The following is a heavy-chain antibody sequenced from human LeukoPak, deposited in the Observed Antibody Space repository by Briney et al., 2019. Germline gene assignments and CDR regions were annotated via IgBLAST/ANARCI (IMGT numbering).Heavy chain of an antibody. J-gene: IGHJ3*02. CDR3: ARDFIYSSNAFDI. Sequence: ASVKVSCKASGYTFTDYYIHWVRLAPGQGLEWMGWINPNSGATNYAQKFQGRVTVTRDTSIRTAYMELSRLRSDDTAVYYCARDFIYSSNAFDIWGQGTMVTVSS. CDR2: INPNSGAT. V-gene: IGHV1-2*02. D-gene: IGHD6-19*01. CDR1: GYTFTDYY.